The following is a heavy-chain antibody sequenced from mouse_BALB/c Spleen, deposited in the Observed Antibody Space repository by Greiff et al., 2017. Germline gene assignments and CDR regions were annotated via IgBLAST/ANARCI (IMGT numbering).Heavy chain of an antibody. Sequence: VQLKQSGAELVKPGASVKLSCTASGFNIKDTYMHWVKQRPEQGLEWIGRIDPANGNTKYDPKFQGKATITADTSSNTAYLQLSSLTSEDTAVYYCARYYGSSVDYWGQGTTLTVSS. J-gene: IGHJ2*01. CDR1: GFNIKDTY. CDR3: ARYYGSSVDY. CDR2: IDPANGNT. V-gene: IGHV14-3*02. D-gene: IGHD1-1*01.